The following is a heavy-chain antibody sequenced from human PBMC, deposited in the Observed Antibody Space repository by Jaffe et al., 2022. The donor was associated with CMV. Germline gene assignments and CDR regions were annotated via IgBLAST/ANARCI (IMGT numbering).Heavy chain of an antibody. Sequence: QVQLQESGPGLVKPSGTLSLTCAVSGGSISSSNWWSWVRQPPGKGLEWIGEIYHSGSTNYNPSLKSRVTISVDKSKNQFSLKLSSVTAADTAVYYCARVGSGSYYNVDYYYYMDVWGKGTTVTVSS. D-gene: IGHD3-10*01. CDR3: ARVGSGSYYNVDYYYYMDV. V-gene: IGHV4-4*02. CDR2: IYHSGST. J-gene: IGHJ6*03. CDR1: GGSISSSNW.